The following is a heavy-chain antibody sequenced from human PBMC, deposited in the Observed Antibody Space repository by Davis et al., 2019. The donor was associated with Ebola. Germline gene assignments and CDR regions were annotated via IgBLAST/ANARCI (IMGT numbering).Heavy chain of an antibody. Sequence: GESLKISCAASGFTVSSSYMSWVRQAPGKGLEWVSVIYSGGSTYYADSVKGRFTISRDNSKNTLYLQMNSLRAEDTAVYYCAKVDSSGYYPYYYYGMDVWGQGTTVTVSS. CDR1: GFTVSSSY. V-gene: IGHV3-53*05. CDR3: AKVDSSGYYPYYYYGMDV. D-gene: IGHD3-22*01. J-gene: IGHJ6*02. CDR2: IYSGGST.